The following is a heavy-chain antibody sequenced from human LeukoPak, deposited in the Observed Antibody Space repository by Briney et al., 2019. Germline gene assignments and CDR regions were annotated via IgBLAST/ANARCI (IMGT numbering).Heavy chain of an antibody. CDR1: GGSISSYY. CDR3: ARVKSGGWFDP. Sequence: PSETLSLTCTVSGGSISSYYWSWIRQPPGKGLEWIGYIYYSGSTNYNPSLKSRVTISVDTSKNQLSLKLSSVTAADTAVYYCARVKSGGWFDPWGQGTLVTVSS. V-gene: IGHV4-59*13. J-gene: IGHJ5*02. CDR2: IYYSGST. D-gene: IGHD3-10*01.